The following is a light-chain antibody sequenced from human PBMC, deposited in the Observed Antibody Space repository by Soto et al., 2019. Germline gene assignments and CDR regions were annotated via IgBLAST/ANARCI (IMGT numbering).Light chain of an antibody. CDR1: NIGSKS. CDR2: DNS. J-gene: IGLJ1*01. Sequence: SYELTQPPSVSVAPGQTASITCGGNNIGSKSVHWYQQKPGQAPVVVVYDNSDRPSGIPERFSGSTSGNTATLTISRVEAGDEADYYSQVWDSSSDHFVFGNGTKVTVL. CDR3: QVWDSSSDHFV. V-gene: IGLV3-21*02.